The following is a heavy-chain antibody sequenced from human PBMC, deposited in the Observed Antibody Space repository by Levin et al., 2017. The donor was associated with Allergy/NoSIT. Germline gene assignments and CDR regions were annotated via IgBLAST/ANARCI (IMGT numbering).Heavy chain of an antibody. Sequence: GGSLRLSCAASGFTFSDYYMSWIRQAPGKGLEWVSYISSSSSYTNYADSVKGRFTISRDNAKNSLYLQMNSLRAEDTAVYYCARAGRTQWLVRDYYYYMDGWGKGTTVTVSS. D-gene: IGHD6-19*01. CDR1: GFTFSDYY. CDR2: ISSSSSYT. CDR3: ARAGRTQWLVRDYYYYMDG. V-gene: IGHV3-11*05. J-gene: IGHJ6*03.